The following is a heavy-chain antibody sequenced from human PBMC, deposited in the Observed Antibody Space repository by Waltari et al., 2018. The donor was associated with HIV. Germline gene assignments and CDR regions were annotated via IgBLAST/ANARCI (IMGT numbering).Heavy chain of an antibody. CDR1: RLTFSSYS. CDR3: ARDEAEMATLTAFDI. Sequence: EVQLVESGGGLVKPGGSLRLSCAASRLTFSSYSMNWVRQAPGKGLEWVLTISSGSVYIYYADSVKGRFTISRDNAKNSLYLQMNSLRAEDTAVYYCARDEAEMATLTAFDIWGQGTMVTVSS. V-gene: IGHV3-21*01. D-gene: IGHD5-12*01. CDR2: ISSGSVYI. J-gene: IGHJ3*02.